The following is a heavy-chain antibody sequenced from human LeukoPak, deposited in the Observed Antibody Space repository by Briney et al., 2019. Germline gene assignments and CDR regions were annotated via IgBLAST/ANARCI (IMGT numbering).Heavy chain of an antibody. CDR2: IYYRGST. J-gene: IGHJ4*02. Sequence: SETLSLTCTVSGGSISGYYWSWTRQPPGKGLEWIGYIYYRGSTNYNPSLKSVVTISVDTSKNQFSLKLSSVTAADTAVYYCARAQWIGTKVWIDYWGQGTLVTVSS. D-gene: IGHD1-7*01. CDR1: GGSISGYY. V-gene: IGHV4-59*01. CDR3: ARAQWIGTKVWIDY.